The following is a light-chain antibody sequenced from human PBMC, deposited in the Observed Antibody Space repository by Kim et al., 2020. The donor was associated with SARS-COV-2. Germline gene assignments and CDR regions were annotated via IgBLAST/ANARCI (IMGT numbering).Light chain of an antibody. CDR2: KDS. Sequence: VSPGQTARITCSGDALQKQYAYWYQQKPGQAPVLVIYKDSERPSGIPARFSGSSSGTTVTLTISGVQAEDEADYYCQSADSSGPWVFGGGTKLTVL. CDR3: QSADSSGPWV. V-gene: IGLV3-25*03. J-gene: IGLJ3*02. CDR1: ALQKQY.